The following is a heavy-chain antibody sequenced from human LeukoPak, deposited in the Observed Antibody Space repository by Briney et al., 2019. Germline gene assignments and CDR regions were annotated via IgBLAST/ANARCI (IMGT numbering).Heavy chain of an antibody. J-gene: IGHJ4*02. V-gene: IGHV3-21*01. Sequence: GGSLRLSCAASGFTFSSYTMNWVRQAPGKGLEWVTSISGSSSDIYYADSVKGRFTISKDNTKNSLYLQMNSLRAEDTAVYYCAGYGYGDYQFDYWGQGTLVTVSS. D-gene: IGHD4-17*01. CDR2: ISGSSSDI. CDR3: AGYGYGDYQFDY. CDR1: GFTFSSYT.